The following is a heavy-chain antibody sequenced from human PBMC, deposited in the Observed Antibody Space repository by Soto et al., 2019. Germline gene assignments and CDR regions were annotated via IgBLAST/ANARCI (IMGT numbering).Heavy chain of an antibody. V-gene: IGHV3-7*03. Sequence: PGGSLRLSCAASGFTFSSYWMSWVRQAPGKGLEWVANIKQDGSEKYYVDSVKGRFTISRDNAKNSLYLQMNSLGAEDTAVYYCASAEGSSWYGYYFDYWGQGTLVTVSS. CDR2: IKQDGSEK. CDR1: GFTFSSYW. D-gene: IGHD6-13*01. J-gene: IGHJ4*02. CDR3: ASAEGSSWYGYYFDY.